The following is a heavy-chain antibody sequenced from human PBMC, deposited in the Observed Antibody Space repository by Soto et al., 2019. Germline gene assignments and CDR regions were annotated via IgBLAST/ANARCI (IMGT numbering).Heavy chain of an antibody. CDR2: ISGSGGST. V-gene: IGHV3-23*01. D-gene: IGHD7-27*01. Sequence: GGSLRLSCAASGFTLSIFAMSWVRQSPGKGLEWVSTISGSGGSTYYADAVKGRFSISRDNSMGTLYLQMKSLRVEDTAIYYCAKEVSLGSTVDLGYWGQGTLVTVSS. CDR3: AKEVSLGSTVDLGY. CDR1: GFTLSIFA. J-gene: IGHJ4*02.